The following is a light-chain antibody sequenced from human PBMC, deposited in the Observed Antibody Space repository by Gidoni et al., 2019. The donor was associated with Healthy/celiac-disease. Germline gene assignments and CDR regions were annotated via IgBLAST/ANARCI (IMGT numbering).Light chain of an antibody. Sequence: SSERTQGPAVSGALGQTVRITCQGDSLRSYYASWYQQKPGQAPVLVIYGKNNRPSGIPDRFSGSSSGNTASLTITGAQAEDEADYYCNSRDSSGNHPAFGGGTKLTVL. V-gene: IGLV3-19*01. CDR2: GKN. J-gene: IGLJ2*01. CDR3: NSRDSSGNHPA. CDR1: SLRSYY.